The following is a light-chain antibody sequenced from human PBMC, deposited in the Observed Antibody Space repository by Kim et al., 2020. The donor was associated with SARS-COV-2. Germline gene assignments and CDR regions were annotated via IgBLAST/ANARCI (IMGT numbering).Light chain of an antibody. CDR2: DVS. V-gene: IGLV2-14*04. J-gene: IGLJ2*01. CDR1: SMDVGAYKH. CDR3: SSYTSSGTWV. Sequence: GQSIIISCTGTSMDVGAYKHVSWYQQYPGKAPKLIIHDVSERPSGVSNRFSASKSGNTASLTISGLQAEDEADYYCSSYTSSGTWVFGGGTKVTVL.